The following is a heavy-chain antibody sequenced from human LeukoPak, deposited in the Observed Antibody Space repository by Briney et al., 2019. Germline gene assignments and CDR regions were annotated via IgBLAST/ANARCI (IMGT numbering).Heavy chain of an antibody. J-gene: IGHJ4*02. Sequence: PGGSLRLSCAASGFTFSSYAMSWVRQAPGQGLEWVSAISGSGGSTYYADSVKGRFTISRDNSKNTLYLQMNSLRAEDTAVYYCAKDRYCSSTSCYVDYWGQGTLVTVSS. D-gene: IGHD2-2*01. CDR1: GFTFSSYA. V-gene: IGHV3-23*01. CDR2: ISGSGGST. CDR3: AKDRYCSSTSCYVDY.